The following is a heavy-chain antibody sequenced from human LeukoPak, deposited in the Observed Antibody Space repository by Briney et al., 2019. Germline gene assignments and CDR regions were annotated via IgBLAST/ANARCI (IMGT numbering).Heavy chain of an antibody. CDR1: GGSISSYY. D-gene: IGHD6-13*01. J-gene: IGHJ6*02. CDR2: IYYSGST. V-gene: IGHV4-59*08. Sequence: SGTLSLTCTVSGGSISSYYWSWIRQPPGKGLEWIGYIYYSGSTNYNPSLKSRVTISVDTSKNQFSLKLSSVTAADTAVYYCARQRSSSWYAYSPYYYYYGMDVWGQGTTVTVSS. CDR3: ARQRSSSWYAYSPYYYYYGMDV.